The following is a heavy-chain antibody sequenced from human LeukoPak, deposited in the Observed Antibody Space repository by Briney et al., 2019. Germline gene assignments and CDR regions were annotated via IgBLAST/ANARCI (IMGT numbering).Heavy chain of an antibody. Sequence: GGSLRLSCAASGFTFSSFVMSWVRQAPGKGLEWVSSISGSGVYKYYTDSVKGRFTISRDNSKNALYVQMNSLRAEDTAVYYCAKVSCTGGTCSSFDYWGQGTLATVSS. V-gene: IGHV3-23*01. CDR1: GFTFSSFV. CDR3: AKVSCTGGTCSSFDY. CDR2: ISGSGVYK. D-gene: IGHD2-8*02. J-gene: IGHJ4*02.